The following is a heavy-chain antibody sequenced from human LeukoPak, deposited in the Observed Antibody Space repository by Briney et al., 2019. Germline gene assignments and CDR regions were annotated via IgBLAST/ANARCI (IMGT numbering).Heavy chain of an antibody. V-gene: IGHV4-59*01. CDR2: IYYSGST. Sequence: PSETLSLTCTVSGGSISSYYWSWIRQPPGKGLEWIGYIYYSGSTNYNPSPKSRVTISVDTSKNQFSLKLSSVTAADTAVYYCARVSTDNNWGVTSYYMDVWGKGTTVTVSS. CDR1: GGSISSYY. D-gene: IGHD7-27*01. J-gene: IGHJ6*03. CDR3: ARVSTDNNWGVTSYYMDV.